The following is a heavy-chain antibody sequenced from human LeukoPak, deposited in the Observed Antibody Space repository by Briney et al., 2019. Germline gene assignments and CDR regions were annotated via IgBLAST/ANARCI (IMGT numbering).Heavy chain of an antibody. V-gene: IGHV4-31*03. CDR1: GGSISSGNYY. Sequence: PSETLSLTCTVSGGSISSGNYYWNWIRQHPGKGLEWIGYIYYSGSTYYNPSLKSRVTISIDTSKNQFSLKLSSVTAADTAVYYCARTTAQLVPGPVPAAVGAFDIWGQGTMVTVSS. CDR2: IYYSGST. J-gene: IGHJ3*02. D-gene: IGHD2-2*01. CDR3: ARTTAQLVPGPVPAAVGAFDI.